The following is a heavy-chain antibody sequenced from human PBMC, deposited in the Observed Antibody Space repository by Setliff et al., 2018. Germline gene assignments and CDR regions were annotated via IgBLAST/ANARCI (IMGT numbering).Heavy chain of an antibody. Sequence: KSSETLSLTCTVSGGSISSHYWSWIRQPPGKGLEWIGYIYYSGSTNYNPSLKSRVTISLDTSKNQFSLRLSSVTAADTAVYYCARDRSYYASGSFTKWFDYWGQGALVTVSS. CDR3: ARDRSYYASGSFTKWFDY. D-gene: IGHD3-10*01. J-gene: IGHJ4*02. CDR1: GGSISSHY. V-gene: IGHV4-59*11. CDR2: IYYSGST.